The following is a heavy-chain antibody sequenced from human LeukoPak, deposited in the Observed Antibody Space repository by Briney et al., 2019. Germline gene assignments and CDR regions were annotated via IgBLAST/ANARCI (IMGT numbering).Heavy chain of an antibody. D-gene: IGHD2-8*01. CDR2: IYWNDDK. V-gene: IGHV2-5*01. CDR3: AHRSLLMVYAEFDY. Sequence: SGPTLVKPPQTLTLTCTFSGFSLSTSGVGVGWIRQPPGKALEWLALIYWNDDKRYSPSLKSRLTITKDTSKNQVVLTMTNMDPVDTATYYCAHRSLLMVYAEFDYWGQGTPVTVSS. CDR1: GFSLSTSGVG. J-gene: IGHJ4*02.